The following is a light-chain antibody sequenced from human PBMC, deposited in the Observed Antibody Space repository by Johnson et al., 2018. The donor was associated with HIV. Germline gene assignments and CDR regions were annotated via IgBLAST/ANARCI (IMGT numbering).Light chain of an antibody. Sequence: QSVLTQPPSVSAAPGQKVTISCSGSSSNIGNNYVSWYQQLPGTAPKLLIYDNNKLPSGIPDRFSGSKSGTSATLGITGLQTGDEADYYCGTWDSSLSAYVLGTGTKVTVL. J-gene: IGLJ1*01. CDR2: DNN. CDR1: SSNIGNNY. CDR3: GTWDSSLSAYV. V-gene: IGLV1-51*01.